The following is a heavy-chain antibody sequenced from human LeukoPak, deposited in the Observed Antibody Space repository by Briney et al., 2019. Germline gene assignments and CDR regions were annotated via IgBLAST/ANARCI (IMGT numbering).Heavy chain of an antibody. J-gene: IGHJ5*02. CDR2: ISPSGSIS. V-gene: IGHV3-23*01. Sequence: GGSLRLSCAASGFIFSSYSMHWVRQAPGKGLEWVSGISPSGSISYYADSVKGRFTISRDNSKNTVSLQMNSLRAEDTALYYCARDLDWGAFDAWGQGTLVTVSS. D-gene: IGHD3-9*01. CDR3: ARDLDWGAFDA. CDR1: GFIFSSYS.